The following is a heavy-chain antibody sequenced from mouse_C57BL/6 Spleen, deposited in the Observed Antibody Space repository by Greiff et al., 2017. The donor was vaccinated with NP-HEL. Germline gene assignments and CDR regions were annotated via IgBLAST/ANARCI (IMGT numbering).Heavy chain of an antibody. CDR2: IYPRSGNT. V-gene: IGHV1-81*01. J-gene: IGHJ3*01. CDR1: GYTFTSYG. CDR3: ARDGSSYEGFAY. D-gene: IGHD1-1*01. Sequence: QVQLQQSGAELARPGASVKLSCKASGYTFTSYGISWVKQRTGQGLEWIGEIYPRSGNTYYNEKFKGKATLTADKSSSTAYMELRSLTSEDSAVYSCARDGSSYEGFAYWGQGTLVTVSA.